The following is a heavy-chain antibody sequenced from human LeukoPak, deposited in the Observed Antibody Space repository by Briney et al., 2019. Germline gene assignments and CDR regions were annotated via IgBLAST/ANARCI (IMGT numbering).Heavy chain of an antibody. CDR1: GFTFSSYW. CDR2: ISSSSSYI. D-gene: IGHD3-10*01. V-gene: IGHV3-21*01. Sequence: PGGSLRLSCAASGFTFSSYWMSWVRQAPGKGLEWVSSISSSSSYIYYADSVKGRFTISRDNAKNSLYLQMNSLRAEDTAAYYCARGGLSYYGSVFDYWGQGTLVTVSS. CDR3: ARGGLSYYGSVFDY. J-gene: IGHJ4*02.